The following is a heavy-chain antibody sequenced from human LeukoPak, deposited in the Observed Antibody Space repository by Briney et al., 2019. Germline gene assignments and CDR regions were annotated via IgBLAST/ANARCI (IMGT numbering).Heavy chain of an antibody. CDR3: ARADYDYVWGGYRQYYFDY. J-gene: IGHJ4*02. V-gene: IGHV3-9*01. CDR2: ISWNSGSI. D-gene: IGHD3-16*02. CDR1: GFTFDDYA. Sequence: GRSLRLSCAASGFTFDDYAMHWVRQAPGKGLEWVSGISWNSGSIGYADSVKGRFTISRDNAKNSLYLQMNSLRAEDTAVYYCARADYDYVWGGYRQYYFDYWGQGTLVTVSS.